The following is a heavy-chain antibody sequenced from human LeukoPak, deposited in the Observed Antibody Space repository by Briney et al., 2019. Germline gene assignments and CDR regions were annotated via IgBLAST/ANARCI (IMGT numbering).Heavy chain of an antibody. D-gene: IGHD1-26*01. V-gene: IGHV1-2*02. Sequence: ASVKVSCKASGYTFTGYYMHWVRQAPGQGLEWMGWINPNSGGTNSAQKFQGRVTMTRDTSTSTVYMELSSLRSEDTAVYYCARDGTAVGATPPSYYYYYMDVWGKGTTVTISS. J-gene: IGHJ6*03. CDR1: GYTFTGYY. CDR3: ARDGTAVGATPPSYYYYYMDV. CDR2: INPNSGGT.